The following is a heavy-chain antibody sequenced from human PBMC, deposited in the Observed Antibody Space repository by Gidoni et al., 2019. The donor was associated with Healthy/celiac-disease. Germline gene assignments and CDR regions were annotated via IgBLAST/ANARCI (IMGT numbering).Heavy chain of an antibody. CDR2: ISWEGGST. D-gene: IGHD1-26*01. V-gene: IGHV3-43D*03. CDR1: GFTFDDYA. CDR3: AKDLSGSYVETEGYYDGMDV. Sequence: EVQLVESGGVVVQPGGSLRLSCAASGFTFDDYAMHWVRQAPGTGLEWVSLISWEGGSTYDADSVKGRFTMSRDNSKNSLYMQMNSLRAEDTALYYCAKDLSGSYVETEGYYDGMDVWGQGTTVTVSS. J-gene: IGHJ6*02.